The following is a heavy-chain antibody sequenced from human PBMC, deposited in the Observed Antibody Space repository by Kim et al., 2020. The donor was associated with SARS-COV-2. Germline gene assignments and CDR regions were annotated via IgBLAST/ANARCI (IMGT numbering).Heavy chain of an antibody. CDR1: GGSFSGYY. V-gene: IGHV4-34*01. D-gene: IGHD6-19*01. CDR3: ARGPAFYYSSCWYGWFDP. CDR2: INHSGST. Sequence: SETLSLTCAVYGGSFSGYYWSWIRQPPGKGLEWIGEINHSGSTNYNPSLKSRVTISVDTSKNQFSLKLSSVTAADTAVYYCARGPAFYYSSCWYGWFDP. J-gene: IGHJ5*02.